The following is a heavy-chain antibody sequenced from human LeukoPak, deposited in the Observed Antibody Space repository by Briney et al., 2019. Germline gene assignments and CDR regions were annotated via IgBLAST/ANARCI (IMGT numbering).Heavy chain of an antibody. Sequence: ASVKVSCKASGYTFTGYYMHWVRQAPGQGLEWMGWINPNSGGTNYAQKFQGRVTMTRDTSISTAYMELSRLSSDDTAVYYCARDPRRVGSGDDLDYWGQGTLVTVSP. D-gene: IGHD3-10*01. V-gene: IGHV1-2*02. J-gene: IGHJ4*02. CDR2: INPNSGGT. CDR3: ARDPRRVGSGDDLDY. CDR1: GYTFTGYY.